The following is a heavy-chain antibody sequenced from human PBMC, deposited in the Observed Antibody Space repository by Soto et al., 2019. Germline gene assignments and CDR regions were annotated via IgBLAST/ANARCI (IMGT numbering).Heavy chain of an antibody. D-gene: IGHD3-10*01. J-gene: IGHJ3*02. CDR2: ISYDGSLK. CDR1: RFTFSSFG. V-gene: IGHV3-30*18. CDR3: AKNLLWFGEREGFDM. Sequence: QVQLVESGGGVVQPGRSLRLSCAASRFTFSSFGMHWVRQAPGKGLEWMTAISYDGSLKYYADSVKGRFTISRDNSKHMMSLKMNSLRPEDTDVYYCAKNLLWFGEREGFDMWGQGTMVTVSS.